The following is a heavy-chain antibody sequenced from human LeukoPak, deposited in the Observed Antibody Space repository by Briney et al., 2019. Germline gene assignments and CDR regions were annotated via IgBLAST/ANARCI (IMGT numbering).Heavy chain of an antibody. CDR1: GFTFSSYS. D-gene: IGHD6-13*01. CDR2: ISSNSGTI. CDR3: TRHPGGAAAGEGYYYYYGMDV. J-gene: IGHJ6*02. V-gene: IGHV3-48*01. Sequence: GGSLRLSCTTSGFTFSSYSMNWVRQAPGKGLEWVSYISSNSGTIYYADSVQGRFTISRDNAKNSLYLQMNSLRAEDTAVYYCTRHPGGAAAGEGYYYYYGMDVWGQGTTVTVSS.